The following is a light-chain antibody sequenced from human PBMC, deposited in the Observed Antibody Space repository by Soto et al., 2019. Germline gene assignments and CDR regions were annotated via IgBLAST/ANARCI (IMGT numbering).Light chain of an antibody. J-gene: IGKJ1*01. CDR3: LQYHNLWA. Sequence: IVLTQSPATLSVSPGERATLSCRASQNINSNVAWYQHRPGQAPRLLIYRASTRAAGIPARFSGSGSGTEFTLTISSLQSEDFTVYSCLQYHNLWAFGQGTKVEIK. CDR1: QNINSN. V-gene: IGKV3-15*01. CDR2: RAS.